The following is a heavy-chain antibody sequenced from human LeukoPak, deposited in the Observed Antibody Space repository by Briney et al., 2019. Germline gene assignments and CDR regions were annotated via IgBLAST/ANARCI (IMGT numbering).Heavy chain of an antibody. J-gene: IGHJ4*02. CDR1: GFTFSSYW. D-gene: IGHD2-8*02. V-gene: IGHV3-23*01. Sequence: GGSLRPSCAASGFTFSSYWMSWVRQPPGKGLEWVSSIFPSGGEIHYADSVRGRFTISRDNSKSTLSLQMNSLRAEDTAIYYCATYRQVLLPFESWGQGTLVTVSS. CDR3: ATYRQVLLPFES. CDR2: IFPSGGEI.